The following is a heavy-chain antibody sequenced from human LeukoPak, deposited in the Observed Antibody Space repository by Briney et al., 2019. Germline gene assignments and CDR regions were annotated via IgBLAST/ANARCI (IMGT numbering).Heavy chain of an antibody. D-gene: IGHD3-3*01. J-gene: IGHJ6*03. V-gene: IGHV5-51*01. CDR2: IYPGDSDT. CDR3: ARRGSGQTPGYYYYMDV. CDR1: GYSFTSYW. Sequence: GGSLKISCKGSGYSFTSYWIGWVRQMPGKGLEWMGIIYPGDSDTRYSPSFQGQVTISADKSISTAYLQWSSLKASDTAMYYCARRGSGQTPGYYYYMDVWGKGTTVTVSS.